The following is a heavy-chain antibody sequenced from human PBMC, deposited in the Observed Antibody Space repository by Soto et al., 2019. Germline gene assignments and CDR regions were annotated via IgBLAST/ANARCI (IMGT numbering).Heavy chain of an antibody. J-gene: IGHJ4*02. V-gene: IGHV5-51*01. CDR1: GYNFTTFW. CDR2: IYPGDSET. Sequence: AALKISCKGCGYNFTTFWIGWVRQMPGKGLEWMGIIYPGDSETKYSPDFEGQVTISADRSTNTAYLQWRSLRASDTAMYYCARLGFPGAIYFDSWGLGTLVTASS. CDR3: ARLGFPGAIYFDS.